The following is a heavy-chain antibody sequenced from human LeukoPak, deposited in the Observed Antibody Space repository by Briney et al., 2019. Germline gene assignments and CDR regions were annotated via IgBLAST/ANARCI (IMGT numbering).Heavy chain of an antibody. CDR2: INHSGST. CDR3: ARAKMAGTFDY. V-gene: IGHV4-34*01. CDR1: GGSFSGYY. Sequence: PSETLSLTCAVYGGSFSGYYWSWIRQPPGKGLEWIGEINHSGSTNCNPSLKSRVTISVDTSKNQFSLKLSSVTAADTAVYYCARAKMAGTFDYWGQGTLATVSS. J-gene: IGHJ4*02. D-gene: IGHD6-19*01.